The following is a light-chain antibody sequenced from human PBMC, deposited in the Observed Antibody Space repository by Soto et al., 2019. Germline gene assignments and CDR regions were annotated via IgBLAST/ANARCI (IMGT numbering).Light chain of an antibody. CDR3: QHYNNWPPWT. J-gene: IGKJ1*01. CDR1: QSVRSN. V-gene: IGKV3-15*01. CDR2: GAS. Sequence: EIVMTQSPATLSVSPGERATLSCRASQSVRSNLAWYQQKPGQAPRLLIYGASTRATGIPGSFSGSGSGTEFTLTISSLQSEDFAVYYCQHYNNWPPWTFGQGTKVEIK.